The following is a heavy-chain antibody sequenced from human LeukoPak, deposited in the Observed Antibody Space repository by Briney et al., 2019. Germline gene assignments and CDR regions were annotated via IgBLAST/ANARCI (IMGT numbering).Heavy chain of an antibody. D-gene: IGHD5-18*01. CDR2: IIPIFGTA. CDR1: GGTFSSYA. CDR3: ASYMGYGIYYYMDV. V-gene: IGHV1-69*06. J-gene: IGHJ6*03. Sequence: GASVKVSCKASGGTFSSYAISWVRQAPGQGLEWMGGIIPIFGTANYAQKFQGRVTITADKSTSTAYMELSSLRSEDTAVYYCASYMGYGIYYYMDVWGKGTTVTVSS.